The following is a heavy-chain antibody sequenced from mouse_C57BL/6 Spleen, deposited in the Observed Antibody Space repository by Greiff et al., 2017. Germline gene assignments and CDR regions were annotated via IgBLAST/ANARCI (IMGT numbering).Heavy chain of an antibody. J-gene: IGHJ3*01. CDR1: GFTFSDAW. D-gene: IGHD2-4*01. CDR2: IRNKANNHAT. Sequence: EVKLMESGGGLVQPGGSMKLSCAASGFTFSDAWMDWVRQSPEKGLEWVAEIRNKANNHATYYTESVKGRFTISRDDSKSSVYLQMNSLRAEDTGIYDCTRPYYDYDGGGFAYWGQGTLVTVSA. CDR3: TRPYYDYDGGGFAY. V-gene: IGHV6-6*01.